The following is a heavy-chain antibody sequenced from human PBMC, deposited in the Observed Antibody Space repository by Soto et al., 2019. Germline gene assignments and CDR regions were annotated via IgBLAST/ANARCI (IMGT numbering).Heavy chain of an antibody. CDR3: ARQRDNGYDSYYFDF. J-gene: IGHJ4*02. V-gene: IGHV4-59*08. D-gene: IGHD5-12*01. CDR1: GGSISPYY. CDR2: IFYTGST. Sequence: PSETLSLTCNVSGGSISPYYWSWIRQSPGERPEWLGFIFYTGSTTYNPSLKGRVTISLDTSKSQFSLTLTSATAADTAVYFCARQRDNGYDSYYFDFWGQGTLVTVSS.